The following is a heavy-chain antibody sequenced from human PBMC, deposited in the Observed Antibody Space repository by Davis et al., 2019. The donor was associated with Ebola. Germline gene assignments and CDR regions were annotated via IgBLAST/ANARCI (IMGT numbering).Heavy chain of an antibody. CDR2: IYAGDSDT. CDR3: ARQKSLYGSSDY. Sequence: GESLKISCKGSGYGFADYWIAWVRQTPGKGLEWMGIIYAGDSDTRYSPSFEGQVTISVDRSITTAYLQWSSLRSSDTAIYYCARQKSLYGSSDYWGQGTLVTVSS. V-gene: IGHV5-51*01. CDR1: GYGFADYW. J-gene: IGHJ4*02. D-gene: IGHD3-22*01.